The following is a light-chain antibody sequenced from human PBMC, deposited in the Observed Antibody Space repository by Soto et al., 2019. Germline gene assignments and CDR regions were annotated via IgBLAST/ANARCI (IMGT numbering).Light chain of an antibody. Sequence: VLTQSPGTLSLSRGERATLSCRASERIYSAYLGWYQQKPGQAPRLLIYGTSSRATGIPDRFSGSGSGTDFTLTISRLEPEDFAVYYCQQYGNSPIPFGQGTRLESK. J-gene: IGKJ5*01. CDR2: GTS. CDR3: QQYGNSPIP. CDR1: ERIYSAY. V-gene: IGKV3-20*01.